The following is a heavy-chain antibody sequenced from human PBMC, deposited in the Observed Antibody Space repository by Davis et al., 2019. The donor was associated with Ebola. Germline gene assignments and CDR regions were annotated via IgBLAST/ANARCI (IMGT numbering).Heavy chain of an antibody. Sequence: GESLKISCAASGFTFSNYAMSWVRQAPGGGLEWVSGISASGADIKYADSVRGRFSISRDDSKSTLYLQMDSLRAEDTAVYYCAILGAPMFDPWGQGTLVTVSS. CDR1: GFTFSNYA. J-gene: IGHJ5*02. V-gene: IGHV3-23*01. D-gene: IGHD3-16*01. CDR2: ISASGADI. CDR3: AILGAPMFDP.